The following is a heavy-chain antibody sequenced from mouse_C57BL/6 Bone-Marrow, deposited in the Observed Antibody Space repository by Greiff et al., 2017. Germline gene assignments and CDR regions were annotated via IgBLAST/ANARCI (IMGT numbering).Heavy chain of an antibody. CDR2: IDPENGDT. J-gene: IGHJ3*01. D-gene: IGHD2-3*01. Sequence: VQLQQSGAELVRPGASVKLSCTASGFNIKNDYMHWVKQRPEQGLEWIGWIDPENGDTEYASKFQGKATITADTSSNTAYLQLSSLTSEDTAVYYCTTYGYYPWFAYWDQGTLVTVSA. CDR3: TTYGYYPWFAY. CDR1: GFNIKNDY. V-gene: IGHV14-4*01.